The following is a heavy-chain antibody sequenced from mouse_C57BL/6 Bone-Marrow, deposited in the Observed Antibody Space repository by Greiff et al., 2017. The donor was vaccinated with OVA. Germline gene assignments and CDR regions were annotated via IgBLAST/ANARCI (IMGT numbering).Heavy chain of an antibody. CDR2: IDPSDSET. J-gene: IGHJ1*03. V-gene: IGHV1-52*01. CDR1: GYTFTSYW. D-gene: IGHD1-1*01. Sequence: QVQLQQPGAELVRPGSSVKLSCKASGYTFTSYWMPWVKQRPIQGLEWIGNIDPSDSETHYNQKFKDKATLTVDKSSSTAYMQLSSLTSEDSAVYYCARGHYGSSYYWYFDVWGTGTTVTVSS. CDR3: ARGHYGSSYYWYFDV.